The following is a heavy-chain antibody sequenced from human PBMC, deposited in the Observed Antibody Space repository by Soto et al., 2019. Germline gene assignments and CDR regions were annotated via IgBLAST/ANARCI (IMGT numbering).Heavy chain of an antibody. CDR3: ARVSSSTDYYYYGMDV. CDR1: GYTFTGYY. Sequence: GASVKVSCKASGYTFTGYYMHWVRQAPGQGLEWMGWINPNSGGTNYAQKFQGRVTMTRDTSISTAYVELSRLRSDDTAVYYCARVSSSTDYYYYGMDVWGQGTTVTVSS. J-gene: IGHJ6*02. V-gene: IGHV1-2*02. D-gene: IGHD6-6*01. CDR2: INPNSGGT.